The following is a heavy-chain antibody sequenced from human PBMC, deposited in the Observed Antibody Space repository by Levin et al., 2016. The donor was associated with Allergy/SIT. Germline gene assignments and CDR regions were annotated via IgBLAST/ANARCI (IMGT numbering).Heavy chain of an antibody. V-gene: IGHV4-39*01. D-gene: IGHD5-12*01. CDR2: IYYSGST. J-gene: IGHJ4*02. CDR3: ARHLARRGYSGNDLDY. Sequence: SETLSLTCTVSGGSVSSGSYYWSWIRQPPGKGLEWIGCIYYSGSTYYNPSLKSRVSISVDTSRNQFSLKLTSVTAADTAVYYCARHLARRGYSGNDLDYWGRGTLVTVSS. CDR1: GGSVSSGSYY.